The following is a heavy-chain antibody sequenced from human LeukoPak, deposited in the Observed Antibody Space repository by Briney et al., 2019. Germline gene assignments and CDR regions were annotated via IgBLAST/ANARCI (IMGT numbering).Heavy chain of an antibody. CDR3: ARGLGYCTSTTCLLPFDY. Sequence: GGSLRLSCAASGFTVSAYYMTWVRQAPGKGLECVSVIYSGGSTYYADSVRGRFAVSRDNSKNTLYLQMNSLRAEDTAMYYCARGLGYCTSTTCLLPFDYWGQGTLVTVSS. D-gene: IGHD2-2*01. J-gene: IGHJ4*02. CDR1: GFTVSAYY. CDR2: IYSGGST. V-gene: IGHV3-53*01.